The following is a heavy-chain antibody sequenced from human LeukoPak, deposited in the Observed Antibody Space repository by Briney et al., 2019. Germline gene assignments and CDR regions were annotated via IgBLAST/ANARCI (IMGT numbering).Heavy chain of an antibody. V-gene: IGHV3-30-3*01. CDR1: GFTFSSYA. J-gene: IGHJ4*02. Sequence: GGSLRLSCAASGFTFSSYAMHWVRQAPGKGLEWVAVISYDGSNKYYADSVKGRFTISRDNSKNTLYLQMNSLRAEDTAVYYCARLPSIVAGLGFDYWGQGTLVTVSS. D-gene: IGHD2-15*01. CDR3: ARLPSIVAGLGFDY. CDR2: ISYDGSNK.